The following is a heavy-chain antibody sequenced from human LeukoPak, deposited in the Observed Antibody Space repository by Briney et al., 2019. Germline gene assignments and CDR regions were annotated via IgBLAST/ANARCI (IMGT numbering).Heavy chain of an antibody. D-gene: IGHD3-16*02. Sequence: ASVKVSCKASGYTFTCYYMHWVRQAPGQGREWMGRINPNSGGTNNAKKFQGRVTITMDTSISAAYMELSRLRSDDTAVYYCAVLMITFGGVIAQPLTLDYWGQGTLVTVSS. CDR1: GYTFTCYY. CDR2: INPNSGGT. CDR3: AVLMITFGGVIAQPLTLDY. J-gene: IGHJ4*02. V-gene: IGHV1-2*06.